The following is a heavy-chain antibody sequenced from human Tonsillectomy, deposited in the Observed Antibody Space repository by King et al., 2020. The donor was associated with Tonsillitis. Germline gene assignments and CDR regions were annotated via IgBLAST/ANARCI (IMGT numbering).Heavy chain of an antibody. D-gene: IGHD4-17*01. J-gene: IGHJ4*02. CDR2: IDQDGRLK. CDR3: AREGSGDYGDNWGF. CDR1: GFSFRSYW. Sequence: DVQLVESGGGLVQPGGSLRLSCAASGFSFRSYWMSWVRQAPGKGLEWVANIDQDGRLKWYADSVRGRFIISRDNAKNSLYLQMNDIKVEDTAVYFCAREGSGDYGDNWGFWGQGTLVAVSS. V-gene: IGHV3-7*03.